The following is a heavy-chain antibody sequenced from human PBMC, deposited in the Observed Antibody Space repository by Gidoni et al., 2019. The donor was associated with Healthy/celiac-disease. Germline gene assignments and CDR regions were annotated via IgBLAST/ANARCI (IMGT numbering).Heavy chain of an antibody. V-gene: IGHV1-2*02. Sequence: QVQLVQSGAEVKKLGASVKASCKASGYTFTGYYMHWVRQPPGQGLEWMGWINPNSGGTNYAQKFQGRVTMTRDTSISTAYMELSRLRSDDTAVYYCARGIVATIYYFDYWGQGTLVTVSS. J-gene: IGHJ4*02. CDR1: GYTFTGYY. CDR3: ARGIVATIYYFDY. D-gene: IGHD5-12*01. CDR2: INPNSGGT.